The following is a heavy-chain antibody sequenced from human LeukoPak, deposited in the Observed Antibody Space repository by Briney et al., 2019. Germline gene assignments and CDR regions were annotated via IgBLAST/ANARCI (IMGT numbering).Heavy chain of an antibody. CDR2: ISSSGSPI. Sequence: GGSLRLSCAASGFTFSTYEMNWVRQAPGKGLEWVSYISSSGSPIYYADSVKGRFTISRDNAKNSLSLQMNSLRAEDTAVYYCAREGYSSAWGFFDYWGRGILVTVSS. J-gene: IGHJ4*02. CDR3: AREGYSSAWGFFDY. CDR1: GFTFSTYE. D-gene: IGHD6-25*01. V-gene: IGHV3-48*03.